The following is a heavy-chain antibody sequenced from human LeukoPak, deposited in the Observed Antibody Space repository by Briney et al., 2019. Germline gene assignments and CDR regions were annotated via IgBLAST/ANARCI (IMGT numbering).Heavy chain of an antibody. D-gene: IGHD6-19*01. CDR2: INPNSGGT. CDR3: ARSGSIAVAGTSYCFGY. Sequence: ASVKVSCKASGYTFTGYYMHWVRQAPGQGLEWMGWINPNSGGTNYAQKFQGRVTMTRDTSISTAYMELSSLRSEDTAVYYCARSGSIAVAGTSYCFGYWGQGTLVTVSS. V-gene: IGHV1-2*02. CDR1: GYTFTGYY. J-gene: IGHJ4*02.